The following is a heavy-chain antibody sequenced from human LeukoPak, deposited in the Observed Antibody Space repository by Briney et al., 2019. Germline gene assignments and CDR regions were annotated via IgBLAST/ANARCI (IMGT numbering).Heavy chain of an antibody. CDR3: ASRPSDSESSGYYPSAFDT. CDR1: GYPFTNYW. V-gene: IGHV5-51*01. CDR2: IYPGDSDT. D-gene: IGHD3-22*01. Sequence: GGSLQISCRGSGYPFTNYWIDWVRQVPGKGLEGVGIIYPGDSDTRYSPSFQGQVIISVDKSISTAYLQWSSLKASDTAMYYCASRPSDSESSGYYPSAFDTWGQGTMVTVSS. J-gene: IGHJ3*02.